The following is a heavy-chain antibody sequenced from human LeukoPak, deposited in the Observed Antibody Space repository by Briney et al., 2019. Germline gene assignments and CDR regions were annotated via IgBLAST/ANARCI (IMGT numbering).Heavy chain of an antibody. V-gene: IGHV3-23*01. CDR3: ARGLRWRDY. CDR1: GFTFSNYA. D-gene: IGHD4-23*01. CDR2: IAGSGGST. Sequence: PGGSLRLSCAASGFTFSNYALSWVRQAPGKELWWVSSIAGSGGSTYYADSVKGRFTISRDNSKNTLYLQMNSLQADDTAVYYCARGLRWRDYWGQGTLVTVSS. J-gene: IGHJ4*02.